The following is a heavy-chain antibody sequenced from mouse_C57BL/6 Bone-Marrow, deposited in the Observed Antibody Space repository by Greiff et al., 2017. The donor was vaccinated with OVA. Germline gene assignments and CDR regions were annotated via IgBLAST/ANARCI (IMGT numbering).Heavy chain of an antibody. V-gene: IGHV10-1*01. J-gene: IGHJ1*03. CDR2: IRSKSNNYAT. CDR3: VRHGYYGAGYFDV. Sequence: DVQLVESGGGLVQPKGSLKLSCAASGFSFNTYAMNWVRQAPGKGLEWVARIRSKSNNYATYYADSVKDRFTISRDDSESMLYLQMNNLKTEDTAMYYCVRHGYYGAGYFDVWGTGTTVTVSS. D-gene: IGHD1-1*01. CDR1: GFSFNTYA.